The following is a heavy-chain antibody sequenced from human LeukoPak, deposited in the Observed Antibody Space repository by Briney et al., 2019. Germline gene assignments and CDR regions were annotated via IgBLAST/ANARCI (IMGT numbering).Heavy chain of an antibody. D-gene: IGHD5-12*01. Sequence: ASVKVSCKASGYNFISYVMDWVRQAPGQGLEWMGWISTDTGNPTCVQGFAGRFVFSLDTSVSTAYLQISSLKPEDTAVYYCARGGGHTAFDYWGREPWSPSPQ. CDR2: ISTDTGNP. V-gene: IGHV7-4-1*02. CDR3: ARGGGHTAFDY. CDR1: GYNFISYV. J-gene: IGHJ4*02.